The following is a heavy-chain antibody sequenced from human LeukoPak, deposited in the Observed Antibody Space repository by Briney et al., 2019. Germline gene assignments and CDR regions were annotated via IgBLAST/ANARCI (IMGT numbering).Heavy chain of an antibody. CDR1: GFTFSSYG. D-gene: IGHD4-17*01. J-gene: IGHJ3*02. CDR2: IWYDGNSK. Sequence: SQRVSCAASGFTFSSYGMHWVRQAPGKGLEWVAVIWYDGNSKYYADSVKGRFIISRDNSKNTLYLQMNSLRADDTAMYHCARPAGDYARGGFDIWGQGTLATVSS. CDR3: ARPAGDYARGGFDI. V-gene: IGHV3-33*01.